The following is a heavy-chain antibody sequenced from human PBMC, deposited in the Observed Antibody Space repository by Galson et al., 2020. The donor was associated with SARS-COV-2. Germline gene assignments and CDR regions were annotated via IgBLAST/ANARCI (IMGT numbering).Heavy chain of an antibody. CDR1: GGSISRGDYY. CDR2: IYYSGVA. D-gene: IGHD3-9*01. V-gene: IGHV4-30-4*01. J-gene: IGHJ6*02. CDR3: ARDQGRVTGFDPHPGMDV. Sequence: SETLSLTCSVSGGSISRGDYYWSWVRQSPGKGLEWIGYIYYSGVAYYNPSLKSRASMSVDTSKNQFSLRLSSVTTADTAVYYCARDQGRVTGFDPHPGMDVWGHGATVTVSS.